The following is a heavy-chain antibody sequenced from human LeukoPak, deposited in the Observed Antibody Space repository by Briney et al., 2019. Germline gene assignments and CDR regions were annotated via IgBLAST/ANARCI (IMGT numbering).Heavy chain of an antibody. D-gene: IGHD5-12*01. CDR1: GGSISSVYHY. CDR2: IYYSGST. CDR3: ARRDSGLRFDDAFDI. V-gene: IGHV4-39*01. Sequence: SETLSLTCNVSGGSISSVYHYWGWIRQPPGKGLEWIGNIYYSGSTYYNPSLKSRISISVDTSKNQFSLKMNSVTAGDTAMYYCARRDSGLRFDDAFDIWGQGTMVTVSS. J-gene: IGHJ3*02.